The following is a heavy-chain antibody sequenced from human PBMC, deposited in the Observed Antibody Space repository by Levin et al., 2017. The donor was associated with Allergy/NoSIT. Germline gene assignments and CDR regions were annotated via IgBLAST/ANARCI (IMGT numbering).Heavy chain of an antibody. V-gene: IGHV3-7*01. J-gene: IGHJ4*02. CDR3: ARDPYRGAVDL. D-gene: IGHD6-19*01. CDR2: INDDGSEK. CDR1: GFTFRANW. Sequence: GGSLRLSCAASGFTFRANWMSWVRQTPGKGLEWVANINDDGSEKYYVDSVEGRFTISRDNAKNSLYLQMNSLRAEDTALYYCARDPYRGAVDLWGQGTLVTVSS.